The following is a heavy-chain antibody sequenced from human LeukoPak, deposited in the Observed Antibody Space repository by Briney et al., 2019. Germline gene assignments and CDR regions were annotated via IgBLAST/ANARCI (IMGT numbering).Heavy chain of an antibody. CDR3: ARDVSSSWYFNYGMDV. CDR1: GFTFSSYE. CDR2: ISSSGSTI. J-gene: IGHJ6*02. Sequence: GGSLRLSCAASGFTFSSYEMNWVRQAPGKGLEWVSYISSSGSTICYADSVKGRFTISRDNAKNSLYLQMNSLRAEDTAVYYCARDVSSSWYFNYGMDVWGQGTTVTVSS. V-gene: IGHV3-48*03. D-gene: IGHD6-13*01.